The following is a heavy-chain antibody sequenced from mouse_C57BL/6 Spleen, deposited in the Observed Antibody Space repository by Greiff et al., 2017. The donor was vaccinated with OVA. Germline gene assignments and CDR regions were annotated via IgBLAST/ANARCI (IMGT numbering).Heavy chain of an antibody. CDR3: AIFYYGNYGFAY. CDR1: GYTFTSYW. D-gene: IGHD2-1*01. Sequence: QVQLQQPGAELVKPGASVKLSCKASGYTFTSYWMHWVKQRPGQGLEWIGMIHPNSGSTNYNEKFKSKATLTVDKSSSTAYMQLSSLTSEDSAVYYCAIFYYGNYGFAYWGQGTLVTVSA. J-gene: IGHJ3*01. V-gene: IGHV1-64*01. CDR2: IHPNSGST.